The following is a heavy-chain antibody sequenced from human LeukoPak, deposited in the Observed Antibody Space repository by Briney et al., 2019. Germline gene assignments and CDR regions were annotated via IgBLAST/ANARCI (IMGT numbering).Heavy chain of an antibody. CDR3: ARASGYYYDSSGSTTDDY. D-gene: IGHD3-22*01. CDR1: GFTFSSHG. J-gene: IGHJ4*02. CDR2: IIGGGAST. Sequence: GGSLSLSCAASGFTFSSHGMSWVRQAPGKGLEWTSGIIGGGASTFYADSVKGRFTISRDNSKNTLYLQMNSLRVEDTAKYYCARASGYYYDSSGSTTDDYWGQGTPVTVSS. V-gene: IGHV3-23*01.